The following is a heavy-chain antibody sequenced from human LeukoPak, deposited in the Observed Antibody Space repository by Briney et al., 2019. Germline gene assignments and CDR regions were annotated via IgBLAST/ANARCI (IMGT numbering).Heavy chain of an antibody. Sequence: ASVKVSCKASGYTFTSYGISWVRQAPGQGLEWMGWISAYNGNTNYAQKLQGRVTMTTDTSTSTAYMELRSLGSDDTAVYYCARDSQYDYVWGSYRSLPPAYWGQGTLVTVSS. CDR1: GYTFTSYG. D-gene: IGHD3-16*02. V-gene: IGHV1-18*01. CDR2: ISAYNGNT. J-gene: IGHJ4*02. CDR3: ARDSQYDYVWGSYRSLPPAY.